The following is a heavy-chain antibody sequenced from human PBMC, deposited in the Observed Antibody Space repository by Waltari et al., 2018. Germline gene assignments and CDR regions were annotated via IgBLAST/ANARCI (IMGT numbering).Heavy chain of an antibody. CDR3: AREIVVVDI. J-gene: IGHJ3*02. V-gene: IGHV4-30-2*01. CDR1: GGSISSGGYS. Sequence: QVQLQESGPGLVKPSQTLSLTCTVSGGSISSGGYSWSWLRQHPGKGREWIGYIYHSVSTYYNPSLKSRVTISVDRSKNQFSLKLSSVTAADTAVYYCAREIVVVDIWGQGTMVTVSS. CDR2: IYHSVST. D-gene: IGHD3-22*01.